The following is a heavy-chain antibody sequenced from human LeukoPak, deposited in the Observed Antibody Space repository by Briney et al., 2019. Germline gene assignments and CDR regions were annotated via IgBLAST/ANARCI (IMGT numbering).Heavy chain of an antibody. D-gene: IGHD5-18*01. CDR1: GGSISSYY. CDR2: IYYSGST. Sequence: PSETLSLTCTVSGGSISSYYWSWIRQPPGKGLEWIGYIYYSGSTNYNPSLKSRVTISVDTSKNQFSLQLSSVTAADTAVYYCARYDPFDTAMTYWGQGTLVTVSS. V-gene: IGHV4-59*01. J-gene: IGHJ4*02. CDR3: ARYDPFDTAMTY.